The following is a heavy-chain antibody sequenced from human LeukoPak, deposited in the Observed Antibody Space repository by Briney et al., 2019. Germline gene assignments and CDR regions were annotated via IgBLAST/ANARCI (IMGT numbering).Heavy chain of an antibody. CDR2: INWNGIST. CDR1: GFTFDDYG. J-gene: IGHJ3*02. CDR3: ARDRGTAVGATCCGAFDI. D-gene: IGHD1-26*01. V-gene: IGHV3-20*04. Sequence: GGSLRLSCAASGFTFDDYGMSWVRQPPGKGLEWVSGINWNGISTGYTDSVKGRFTISRDNAKNSLYVQMNSLRAEDTALYYCARDRGTAVGATCCGAFDIWGQGTMVTVSS.